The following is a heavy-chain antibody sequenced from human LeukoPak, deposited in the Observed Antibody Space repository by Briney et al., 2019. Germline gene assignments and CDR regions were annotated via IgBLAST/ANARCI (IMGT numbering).Heavy chain of an antibody. CDR2: ISGNGGGT. Sequence: GGSLRLSCVASGFSFSSYVMNWVRQAPGTGPEWVSAISGNGGGTYYADSVKGRFTISRDNSKNTLSLQMNSLRAEDTAVYYCAKGIELWLTYFDHWGQGTLVTASS. CDR1: GFSFSSYV. V-gene: IGHV3-23*01. J-gene: IGHJ4*02. CDR3: AKGIELWLTYFDH. D-gene: IGHD5-18*01.